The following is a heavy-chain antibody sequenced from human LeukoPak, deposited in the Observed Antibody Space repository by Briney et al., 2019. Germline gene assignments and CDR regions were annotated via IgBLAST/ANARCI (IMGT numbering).Heavy chain of an antibody. V-gene: IGHV3-66*01. Sequence: GGSLRLSCAASGFTVSSNYMSWVRQAPGKGLEWVSVIYSGGSTYYADSVKGRFTISRDNAKNSLYLQMNSLRAEDTAVYYCARLRRDGYNYPYDAFDIWGQGTMVTVSS. CDR2: IYSGGST. CDR1: GFTVSSNY. CDR3: ARLRRDGYNYPYDAFDI. J-gene: IGHJ3*02. D-gene: IGHD5-24*01.